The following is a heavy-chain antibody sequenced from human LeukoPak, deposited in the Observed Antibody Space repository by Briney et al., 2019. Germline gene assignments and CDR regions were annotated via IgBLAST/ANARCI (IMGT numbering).Heavy chain of an antibody. J-gene: IGHJ6*02. CDR3: ARDPDSIIAMAHYYYGMDI. D-gene: IGHD6-19*01. CDR1: GYSFTNYD. CDR2: MSPNSGKT. V-gene: IGHV1-8*01. Sequence: GASVKVSCKTSGYSFTNYDINWVRQATGQGLEWMGWMSPNSGKTGYAQKFQGRVTMTRDTSTSTVYMELSSLRSEDTAVYYCARDPDSIIAMAHYYYGMDIWGQGTTVTVSS.